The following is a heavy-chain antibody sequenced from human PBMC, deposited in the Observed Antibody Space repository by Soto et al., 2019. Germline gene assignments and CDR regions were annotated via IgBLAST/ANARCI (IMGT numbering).Heavy chain of an antibody. V-gene: IGHV3-43*01. CDR3: AKALRGYSGYGNSYYDLDV. CDR1: GFTFDDYT. J-gene: IGHJ6*02. D-gene: IGHD5-12*01. Sequence: GGSLRLSCAASGFTFDDYTMHWVRQAPGKGLEWVSLISWDGGSTYYADSVKGRFTISRDNSKNSLYLQMNSLRTEDTALYYCAKALRGYSGYGNSYYDLDVWGQGTTVTV. CDR2: ISWDGGST.